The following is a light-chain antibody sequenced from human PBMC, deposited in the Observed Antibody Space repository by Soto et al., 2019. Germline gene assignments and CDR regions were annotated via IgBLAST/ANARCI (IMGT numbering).Light chain of an antibody. V-gene: IGKV3-15*01. J-gene: IGKJ3*01. CDR3: QQYNDWPPSIT. CDR2: GAS. CDR1: QSISSN. Sequence: EIVVTQSPATLSVSPGERATLSCRASQSISSNLAWYQHKPGQPPRLLIYGASTRATGVPGRFSGSGSGTEFTLTISSLQSEDFAVYYCQQYNDWPPSITFGPGTRVDIK.